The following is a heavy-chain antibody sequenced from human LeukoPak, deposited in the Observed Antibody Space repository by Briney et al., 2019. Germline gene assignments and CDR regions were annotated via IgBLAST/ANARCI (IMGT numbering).Heavy chain of an antibody. Sequence: PSETLSLTCTVSGGSISSDIYYWGWIRQPPGKGLERKGSIYYSGSTYYKPSLKCRVPISVDTSKNQFSLKLSSVTAADTSLYYWARHPGIYNYVWYPYYFDYWGQGTLVTVSS. CDR3: ARHPGIYNYVWYPYYFDY. CDR1: GGSISSDIYY. V-gene: IGHV4-39*01. CDR2: IYYSGST. J-gene: IGHJ4*02. D-gene: IGHD3-16*01.